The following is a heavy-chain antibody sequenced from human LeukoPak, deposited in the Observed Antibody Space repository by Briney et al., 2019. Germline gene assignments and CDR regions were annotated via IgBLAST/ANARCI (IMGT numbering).Heavy chain of an antibody. CDR1: RFVFASSG. J-gene: IGHJ4*02. CDR3: ARDSTVGAAYFDL. V-gene: IGHV3-30*02. D-gene: IGHD2-15*01. Sequence: GGSLRLSCAASRFVFASSGMHWVRQAPGKGLEWVAFVRYDGTDKYYADSVRGRFTISRDNSNKTLYLQLNSLRPDDTAVYFCARDSTVGAAYFDLWGRGALVTVSS. CDR2: VRYDGTDK.